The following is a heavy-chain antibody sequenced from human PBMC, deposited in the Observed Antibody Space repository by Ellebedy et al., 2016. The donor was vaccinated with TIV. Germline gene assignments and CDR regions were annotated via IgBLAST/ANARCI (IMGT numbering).Heavy chain of an antibody. CDR2: ISAYNGNT. J-gene: IGHJ5*02. CDR3: AREGGYCSSTSCSGVCDP. D-gene: IGHD2-2*01. Sequence: ASVKVSCXASGYTFTSYGISWVRQAPGQGLEWMGWISAYNGNTNYAQKLQGRVTMTTDTSTSTAYMELRSLRSDDTAVYYCAREGGYCSSTSCSGVCDPWGQGTLVTVSS. CDR1: GYTFTSYG. V-gene: IGHV1-18*01.